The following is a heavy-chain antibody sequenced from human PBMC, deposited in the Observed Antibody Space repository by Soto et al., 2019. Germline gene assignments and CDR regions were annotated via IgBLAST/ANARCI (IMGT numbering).Heavy chain of an antibody. CDR3: ARDDYDILTGYPTNYYFDY. CDR1: GFTFSSYW. V-gene: IGHV3-7*05. D-gene: IGHD3-9*01. J-gene: IGHJ4*02. CDR2: IKQDGSEK. Sequence: GGSLRLSCAASGFTFSSYWMSWVRQAPGKGLEWVANIKQDGSEKYYVDSVKGRFTISRDNAKNSLYLQMNSLRAEDTAVYYCARDDYDILTGYPTNYYFDYWGQGT.